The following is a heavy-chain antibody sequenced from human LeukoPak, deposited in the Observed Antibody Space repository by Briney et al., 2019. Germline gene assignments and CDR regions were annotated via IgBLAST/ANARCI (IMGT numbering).Heavy chain of an antibody. Sequence: SQTLSLTCAISGDSVSSNSAAWNWIRQSPSRGLEWLGRTYYRSKWYNDYAVSVKSRITINPDTSKNQFSLKLSSVTAADTAVYYCARIKRGGWKDAFDIWGQGTMVTVSS. J-gene: IGHJ3*02. CDR3: ARIKRGGWKDAFDI. CDR1: GDSVSSNSAA. CDR2: TYYRSKWYN. V-gene: IGHV6-1*01. D-gene: IGHD1-1*01.